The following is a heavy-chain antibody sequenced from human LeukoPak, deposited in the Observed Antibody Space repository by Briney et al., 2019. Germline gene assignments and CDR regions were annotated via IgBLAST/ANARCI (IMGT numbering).Heavy chain of an antibody. CDR2: FDPEDGET. CDR1: GYTLTELS. CDR3: ATVFPRGYSYAWNFDY. Sequence: ASVKVSCKFSGYTLTELSMHWVRQAPGKGLEWMGGFDPEDGETIYAQKFQGRVTMTEDTSTDTAYMELSSLRSEDTAVYYCATVFPRGYSYAWNFDYWGQGTLVTVSS. V-gene: IGHV1-24*01. D-gene: IGHD5-18*01. J-gene: IGHJ4*02.